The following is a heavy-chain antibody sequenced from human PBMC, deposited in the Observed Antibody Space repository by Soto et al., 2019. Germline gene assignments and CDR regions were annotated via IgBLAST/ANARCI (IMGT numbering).Heavy chain of an antibody. CDR2: INAGNGNT. Sequence: QVQLGQSGAEVKKPGASVKVSCKASEYTFTGYAMHWVRQAPGQRLEWRGWINAGNGNTKYSQKFQGRVTITRDTSASTAYMELSSLRSEDTAVYYCARDAYSSSWPIPLDYWGQGTLVTVSS. D-gene: IGHD6-13*01. CDR3: ARDAYSSSWPIPLDY. CDR1: EYTFTGYA. V-gene: IGHV1-3*01. J-gene: IGHJ4*02.